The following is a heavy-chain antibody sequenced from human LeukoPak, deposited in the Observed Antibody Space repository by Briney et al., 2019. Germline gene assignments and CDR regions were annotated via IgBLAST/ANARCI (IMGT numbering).Heavy chain of an antibody. CDR2: MSHDGNSQ. V-gene: IGHV3-30*18. J-gene: IGHJ6*02. Sequence: GGSLRLSCAASGFTFSSYGMHWVHQAPGKGLEWVAVMSHDGNSQYYADSVKGRFTISRDNSKNTLDLQMHRLRPEDTAVYYCAKSIRFCSSSACFAGYYNYGLHVWGQGTTVIVSS. CDR3: AKSIRFCSSSACFAGYYNYGLHV. CDR1: GFTFSSYG. D-gene: IGHD2-2*01.